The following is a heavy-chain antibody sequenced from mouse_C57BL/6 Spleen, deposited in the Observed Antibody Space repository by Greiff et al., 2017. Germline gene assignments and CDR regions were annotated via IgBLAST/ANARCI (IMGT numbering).Heavy chain of an antibody. V-gene: IGHV5-17*01. Sequence: EVKLVESGGGLVKPGGSLKLSCAASGFTFSDYGMHWVRQAPGKGLEWVAYISSGSSTIYYADTVKGRFTISRDNAKNTLFLQMTSLRSEDTAMYYCARISNNGGAMDYWGQGTSVTVSS. CDR3: ARISNNGGAMDY. CDR2: ISSGSSTI. CDR1: GFTFSDYG. J-gene: IGHJ4*01. D-gene: IGHD2-5*01.